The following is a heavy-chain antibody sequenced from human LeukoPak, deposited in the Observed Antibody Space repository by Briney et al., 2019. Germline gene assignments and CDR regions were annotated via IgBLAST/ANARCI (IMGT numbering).Heavy chain of an antibody. CDR2: VSSSGSTI. J-gene: IGHJ3*02. V-gene: IGHV3-11*01. CDR3: ARSNYGDYLDAFDI. D-gene: IGHD4-17*01. CDR1: GFTFSDYY. Sequence: GGSLRLSCAASGFTFSDYYMSWIRQAPGKGLEWVSYVSSSGSTIYYADSVKGRFTISRDNAENSLYLQMNSLRAEDTALYYCARSNYGDYLDAFDIWGQGTMVTVSS.